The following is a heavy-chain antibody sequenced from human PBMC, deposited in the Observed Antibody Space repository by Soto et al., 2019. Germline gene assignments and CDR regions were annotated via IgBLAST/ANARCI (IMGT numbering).Heavy chain of an antibody. CDR2: IYYSGST. CDR1: GGSISSSSYY. D-gene: IGHD2-2*01. CDR3: ARPRVAGYCSSTSCYETGYYYYYMDV. J-gene: IGHJ6*03. V-gene: IGHV4-39*01. Sequence: SETLSLTCTVSGGSISSSSYYWGWIRQPPGKGLEWIGSIYYSGSTYYNPSLKSRVTISVDTSKNQFSLKLSSVTAADTAVYYCARPRVAGYCSSTSCYETGYYYYYMDVWGKGTTVTVSS.